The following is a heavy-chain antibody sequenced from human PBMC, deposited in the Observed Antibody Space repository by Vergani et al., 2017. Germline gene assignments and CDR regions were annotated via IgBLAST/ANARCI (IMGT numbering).Heavy chain of an antibody. J-gene: IGHJ4*02. D-gene: IGHD3-22*01. Sequence: QVQLQESGPGLVKPSQTLSLTCTVSGGSISSGSYYWSWIRQPAGKGLEWIGRIYTSGSTNYNPSLKSRVTISVDTSKNQFSLKLSSVTAADTAVYYCARVPQSVEYYDSSGYCDYWGQGTLVTVSS. CDR2: IYTSGST. CDR3: ARVPQSVEYYDSSGYCDY. V-gene: IGHV4-61*02. CDR1: GGSISSGSYY.